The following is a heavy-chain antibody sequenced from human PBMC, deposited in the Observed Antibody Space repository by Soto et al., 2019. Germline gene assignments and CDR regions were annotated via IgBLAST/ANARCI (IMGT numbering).Heavy chain of an antibody. Sequence: SETLSLTCPVSGGSISSYYWSWIRQPPGKGLEWIGYIYYSGSTNYNPSLKSRVTISVDTSKNQFSLQLNSVTPEDTAVYYCARELYTSGFGYYYGMDVWGQGTTVTVSS. CDR2: IYYSGST. V-gene: IGHV4-59*12. CDR1: GGSISSYY. CDR3: ARELYTSGFGYYYGMDV. D-gene: IGHD6-19*01. J-gene: IGHJ6*02.